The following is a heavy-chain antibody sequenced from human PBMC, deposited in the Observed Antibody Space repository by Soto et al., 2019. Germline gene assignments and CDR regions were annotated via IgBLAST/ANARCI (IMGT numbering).Heavy chain of an antibody. V-gene: IGHV4-38-2*01. CDR3: AKTLRSAAGTLNWFDP. CDR2: IYHSGST. J-gene: IGHJ5*02. D-gene: IGHD6-13*01. CDR1: GYSISSGYY. Sequence: PSETLSLTCAVSGYSISSGYYWGWIRQPPGKGLEWIGSIYHSGSTYYNPSLKSRVTISVDTSKNQFSLKLSSVTAADTAVYYCAKTLRSAAGTLNWFDPWGQGTLVTVSS.